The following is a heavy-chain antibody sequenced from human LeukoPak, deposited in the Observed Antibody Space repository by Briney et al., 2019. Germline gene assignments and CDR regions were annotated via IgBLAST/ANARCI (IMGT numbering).Heavy chain of an antibody. CDR1: GFTFSSYA. Sequence: LAGGSLRLSCAASGFTFSSYAMSWVRQVSGKGLEWVSVISGSGGSTYYADSVKGRFTISRDNSKNTLYLQMKSLRAEDTAVYYCAKEIYGDSTGGRFQHWGQGTLVTVSS. D-gene: IGHD4-17*01. J-gene: IGHJ1*01. V-gene: IGHV3-23*01. CDR3: AKEIYGDSTGGRFQH. CDR2: ISGSGGST.